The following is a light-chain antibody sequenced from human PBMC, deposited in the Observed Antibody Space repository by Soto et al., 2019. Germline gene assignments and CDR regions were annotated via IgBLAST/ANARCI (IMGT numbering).Light chain of an antibody. CDR1: SSDVGDYNY. CDR2: EVS. J-gene: IGLJ1*01. CDR3: SAYAGSNNLDV. Sequence: QSALTQPPSASGSPGPSVTISCTGTSSDVGDYNYVSWYQQHPGRAPKLMIYEVSKRPSGVPDRFSGSKSGNTASLTVSGLQAEDEADYYCSAYAGSNNLDVFGTGTKLTVL. V-gene: IGLV2-8*01.